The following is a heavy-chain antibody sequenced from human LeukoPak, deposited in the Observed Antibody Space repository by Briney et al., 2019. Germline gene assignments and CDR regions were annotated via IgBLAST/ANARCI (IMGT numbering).Heavy chain of an antibody. D-gene: IGHD5-24*01. Sequence: SETLSLTRTVSGGSISGYYWSWIRQPPGKGLEWIGSIYYSGSTYYNPSLKSRVTISVDTSKNQFSLKLSSVTAADAAVYYCARKIRDGYNYGLYYFDYWGQGTLVTVSS. CDR2: IYYSGST. CDR3: ARKIRDGYNYGLYYFDY. V-gene: IGHV4-59*12. CDR1: GGSISGYY. J-gene: IGHJ4*02.